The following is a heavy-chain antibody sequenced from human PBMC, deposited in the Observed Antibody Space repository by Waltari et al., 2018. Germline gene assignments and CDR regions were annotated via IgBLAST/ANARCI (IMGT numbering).Heavy chain of an antibody. D-gene: IGHD3-22*01. CDR3: ARVTVIYYYYGMDV. V-gene: IGHV4-61*02. CDR2: IYTSGST. CDR1: GGSISSGSYY. Sequence: QVQLQESGPGLVKPSQTLSLTCTVSGGSISSGSYYWRWIRQPAGKGLEWIGRIYTSGSTNYNPSLKSRVTISVDTSKNQFSLKLSSVTAADTAVYYCARVTVIYYYYGMDVWGQGTTVTVSS. J-gene: IGHJ6*02.